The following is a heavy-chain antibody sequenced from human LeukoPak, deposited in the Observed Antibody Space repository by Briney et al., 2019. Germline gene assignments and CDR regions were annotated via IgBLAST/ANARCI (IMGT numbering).Heavy chain of an antibody. CDR3: VSFEYSSSYYFDY. Sequence: KPSETLSLTCTVSGGSISSGDYYWSWIRQPPGKGLEWIGYIYYSGSTYYNPSLKSRVTISVDTSKNQFSLKLSSVTAADTAVYYCVSFEYSSSYYFDYWGQGTLVTVSS. V-gene: IGHV4-30-4*02. J-gene: IGHJ4*02. CDR1: GGSISSGDYY. D-gene: IGHD6-6*01. CDR2: IYYSGST.